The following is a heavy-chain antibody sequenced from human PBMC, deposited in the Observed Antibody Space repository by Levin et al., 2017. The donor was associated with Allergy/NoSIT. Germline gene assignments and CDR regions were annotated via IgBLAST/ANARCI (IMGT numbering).Heavy chain of an antibody. V-gene: IGHV3-30-3*01. CDR3: ASDVAGDINGD. CDR1: GFTFSSYA. CDR2: ISYDGSNK. J-gene: IGHJ4*02. D-gene: IGHD5-12*01. Sequence: LSLTCAASGFTFSSYAMHWVRQAPGKGLEWVAVISYDGSNKYYADSVKGRFTISRDNSKNTLYLQMNSLRAEDTAVYYCASDVAGDINGDWGQGTLVTVSS.